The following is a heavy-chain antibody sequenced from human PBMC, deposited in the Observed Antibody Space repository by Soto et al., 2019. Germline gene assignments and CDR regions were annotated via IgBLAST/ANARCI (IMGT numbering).Heavy chain of an antibody. J-gene: IGHJ5*02. CDR2: VEPRDSYS. CDR3: ARHAPSSWKDGVCQKSGWYNP. CDR1: GYNFTNYW. V-gene: IGHV5-10-1*01. D-gene: IGHD2-8*01. Sequence: GESLKISCKTSGYNFTNYWVNWVRQRPGKGLRWMGRVEPRDSYSSYGPSFQGHVTISVDTSITTAYLRLSSLEASDTAMYYCARHAPSSWKDGVCQKSGWYNPRGQGTLGTVCS.